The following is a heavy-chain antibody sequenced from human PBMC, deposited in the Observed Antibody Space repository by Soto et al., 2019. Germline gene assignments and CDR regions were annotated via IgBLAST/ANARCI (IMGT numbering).Heavy chain of an antibody. J-gene: IGHJ6*02. D-gene: IGHD6-13*01. V-gene: IGHV3-33*01. CDR3: ASDGAGIAAAAYYYYYGMAV. CDR2: IWYDGSNK. Sequence: GGSLRLSCAASGFTFSSYGMHWVRQAPGKGLEWVAVIWYDGSNKYYADSVKGRFTISRDNSKNTLYLQMNSLRAEDTAVYYCASDGAGIAAAAYYYYYGMAVWGQGTTVTVSS. CDR1: GFTFSSYG.